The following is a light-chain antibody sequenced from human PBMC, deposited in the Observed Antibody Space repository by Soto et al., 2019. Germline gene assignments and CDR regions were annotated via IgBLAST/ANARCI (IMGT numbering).Light chain of an antibody. CDR3: QSYDSSLSAVL. CDR2: DGN. Sequence: QAVVTQPPSVSGAPGQRVTISCTGSSSNIGAGYDVHWYQHLPGTAPKLLIYDGNNRPSGVPDRFSGSKSGTSSSLAITGLQAEDEAEYYCQSYDSSLSAVLFGGGTKVTVL. CDR1: SSNIGAGYD. J-gene: IGLJ2*01. V-gene: IGLV1-40*01.